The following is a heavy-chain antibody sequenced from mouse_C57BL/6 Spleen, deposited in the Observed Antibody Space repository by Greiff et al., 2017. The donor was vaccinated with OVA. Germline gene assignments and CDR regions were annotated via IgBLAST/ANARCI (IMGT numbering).Heavy chain of an antibody. CDR1: GYAFSSSW. D-gene: IGHD1-1*01. V-gene: IGHV1-82*01. CDR2: IYPGDGDT. Sequence: QVQLQQSGPELVKPGASVKISCKASGYAFSSSWMNWVKQRPGKGLEWIGRIYPGDGDTNYNGKFKGKATLTADKSSSTAYMQLSSLTSEDSAVYFCALYGSQSYYAMDYWGQGTSVTVSS. J-gene: IGHJ4*01. CDR3: ALYGSQSYYAMDY.